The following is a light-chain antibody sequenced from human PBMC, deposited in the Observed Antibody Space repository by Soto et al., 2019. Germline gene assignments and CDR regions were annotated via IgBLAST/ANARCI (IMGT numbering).Light chain of an antibody. CDR1: QSISGT. V-gene: IGKV3-15*01. CDR2: GAS. J-gene: IGKJ1*01. Sequence: EIVMTQSPATLSVSPWGRAXLSRRASQSISGTLAWYQQKPGQAPRLLIYGASTRATSFPARFSGSGSGTDFTLTISSLQSEDFAVYYCQQYNNWPWTFGHGTKVDIK. CDR3: QQYNNWPWT.